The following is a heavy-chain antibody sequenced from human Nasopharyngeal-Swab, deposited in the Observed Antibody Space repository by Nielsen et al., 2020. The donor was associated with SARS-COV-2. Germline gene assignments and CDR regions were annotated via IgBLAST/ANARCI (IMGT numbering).Heavy chain of an antibody. D-gene: IGHD3-3*01. J-gene: IGHJ5*02. Sequence: GESLKISCAASGFTFSSYWMSWVRQAPGKGLEWVANIKQDGSEKYYVDSVKGRFTISRDNAKNSLYLQMNSLRAEDTAVYYCARIGATIFGVTDRFDPWGQGTLVTVSS. CDR2: IKQDGSEK. CDR3: ARIGATIFGVTDRFDP. CDR1: GFTFSSYW. V-gene: IGHV3-7*01.